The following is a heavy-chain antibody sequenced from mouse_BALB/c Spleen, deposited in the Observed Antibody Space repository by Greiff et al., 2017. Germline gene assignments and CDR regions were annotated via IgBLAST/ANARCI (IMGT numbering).Heavy chain of an antibody. CDR1: GFNIKDTY. CDR2: IDPANGNT. V-gene: IGHV14-3*02. Sequence: EVQLKESGAELVKPGASVKLSCTASGFNIKDTYMHWVKQRPEQGLEWIGRIDPANGNTKYDPKFQGKATITADTSSNTAYLQLSSLTSEDTAVYYCARNKGYYAMDYWGQGTSVTVSS. CDR3: ARNKGYYAMDY. J-gene: IGHJ4*01.